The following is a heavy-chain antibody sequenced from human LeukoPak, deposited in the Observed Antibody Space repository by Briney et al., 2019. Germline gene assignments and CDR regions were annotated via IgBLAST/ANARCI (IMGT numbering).Heavy chain of an antibody. CDR1: GGSISSGDYY. V-gene: IGHV4-30-4*08. CDR2: IYYSGST. J-gene: IGHJ6*03. D-gene: IGHD3-22*01. CDR3: ARETYYYDSSGYDYYYYMDV. Sequence: SETLSLTCTVSGGSISSGDYYWSWIRQPPGKGLEWIGYIYYSGSTYYNPSLKSRVTISVDTSKNQFSLKLSSVTAADTAVYYCARETYYYDSSGYDYYYYMDVWGKGTTVTVSS.